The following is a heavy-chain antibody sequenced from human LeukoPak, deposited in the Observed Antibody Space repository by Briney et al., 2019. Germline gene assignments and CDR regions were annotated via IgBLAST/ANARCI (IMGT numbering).Heavy chain of an antibody. V-gene: IGHV4-31*03. CDR3: ARGPSSLLGNY. D-gene: IGHD7-27*01. CDR1: GGSISSGGYY. CDR2: IYYSGST. J-gene: IGHJ4*02. Sequence: SETQSLTCTVSGGSISSGGYYWSWIRQHPGKGLEWIGYIYYSGSTYYNPSLKSRVTISVDTSKNQFSLKLSSVTAADTAVYYCARGPSSLLGNYWGQGTLVTVSS.